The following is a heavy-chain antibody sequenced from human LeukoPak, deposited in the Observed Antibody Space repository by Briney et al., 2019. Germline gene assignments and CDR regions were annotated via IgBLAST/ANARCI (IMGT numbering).Heavy chain of an antibody. V-gene: IGHV3-33*06. D-gene: IGHD2-8*01. CDR1: GFTCSSYA. CDR3: AKEWSAFDL. J-gene: IGHJ3*01. CDR2: TWQDGNK. Sequence: PGRSLRLSCAASGFTCSSYAMHWVRQAPGKGLEWVAVTWQDGNKAYADSVKGRFTISRDISKNTLFLQMNGLRGEDTAMYYCAKEWSAFDLWGQGTMVTVSS.